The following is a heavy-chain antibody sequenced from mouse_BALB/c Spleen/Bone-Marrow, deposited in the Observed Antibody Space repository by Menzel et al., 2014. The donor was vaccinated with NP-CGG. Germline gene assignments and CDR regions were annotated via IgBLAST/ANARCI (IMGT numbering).Heavy chain of an antibody. CDR2: IDPANGNT. V-gene: IGHV14-3*02. D-gene: IGHD2-2*01. Sequence: VQLQQSGAELVKPGASVKLSCTASGFTFKDTYMHWVNQRPEQGLEWIGRIDPANGNTKYDPTFPGKATITAATSSNTSYLQLSSLTAEDTAVYYCARGVGYGKSFAYGGQGTLVTVSA. CDR3: ARGVGYGKSFAY. J-gene: IGHJ3*01. CDR1: GFTFKDTY.